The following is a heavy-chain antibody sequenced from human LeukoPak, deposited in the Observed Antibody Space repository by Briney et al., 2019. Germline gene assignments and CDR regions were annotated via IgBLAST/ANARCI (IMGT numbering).Heavy chain of an antibody. J-gene: IGHJ4*02. D-gene: IGHD2-2*02. Sequence: ASVKVSCKASGGTFSSYAISWVRQAPGQGLEWMGGIIPIFGTANYAQKFQGRVTITADESTSTAYMELSSLRSEDTAVYYCATELLYCSSTSCYRLGFDYWGQGTLVTVSS. CDR3: ATELLYCSSTSCYRLGFDY. CDR1: GGTFSSYA. CDR2: IIPIFGTA. V-gene: IGHV1-69*13.